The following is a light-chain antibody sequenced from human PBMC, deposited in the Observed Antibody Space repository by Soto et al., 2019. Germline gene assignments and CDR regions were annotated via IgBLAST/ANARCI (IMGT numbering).Light chain of an antibody. Sequence: QSVLTQPPSASGTPGQRVTISCSGSSSNIGSNYVYWYQQLPGTAPKLPIYSNNQRPSGVPDRFSGSKSGTSASLAISGLRSEDEADYYCAAWDDSLSGPLFGGGTKLTVL. J-gene: IGLJ2*01. CDR3: AAWDDSLSGPL. CDR1: SSNIGSNY. V-gene: IGLV1-47*02. CDR2: SNN.